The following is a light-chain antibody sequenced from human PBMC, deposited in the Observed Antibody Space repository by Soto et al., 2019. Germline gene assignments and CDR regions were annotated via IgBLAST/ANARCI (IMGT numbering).Light chain of an antibody. J-gene: IGLJ1*01. CDR2: EVT. CDR3: SSFRSTSTLPYV. CDR1: SSDVGGYDY. V-gene: IGLV2-14*01. Sequence: QSALTQPASVSGSPGQSITISCTGTSSDVGGYDYVSWYQQHPGKAPKLMIFEVTNRPSGVSNRFSGPKSGNTASLTISGLRAEDEADYYCSSFRSTSTLPYVFGTGTKVTVL.